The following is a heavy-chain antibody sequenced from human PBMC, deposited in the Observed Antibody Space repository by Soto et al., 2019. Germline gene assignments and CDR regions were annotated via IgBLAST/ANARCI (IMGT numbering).Heavy chain of an antibody. Sequence: EVQLVESGGGLVRPGGSLRLSCAASGFTFRSYWMHWVRQAPGKGLVWVSRMNEDGGTTDYADSVKGRFTSSRDNAKNTLYLQMNSLRVEDTAVYYCASDLSGRADVWGQGTTVTVSS. CDR3: ASDLSGRADV. J-gene: IGHJ6*02. V-gene: IGHV3-74*02. CDR2: MNEDGGTT. D-gene: IGHD3-10*01. CDR1: GFTFRSYW.